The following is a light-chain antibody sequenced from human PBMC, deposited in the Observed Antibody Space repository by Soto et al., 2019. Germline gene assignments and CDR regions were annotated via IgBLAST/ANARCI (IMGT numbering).Light chain of an antibody. CDR2: LNSDGSH. V-gene: IGLV4-69*01. CDR3: QTWDTGSHRI. CDR1: GGHNSYA. Sequence: QLVLTQSPSASASLGASVKLTCTLSGGHNSYAIAWHQQQPGKGPRYLMKLNSDGSHTRGDGIPERFSGSSSGAERYLTISSLQSEDEADYYCQTWDTGSHRIFGGGTKLTVL. J-gene: IGLJ2*01.